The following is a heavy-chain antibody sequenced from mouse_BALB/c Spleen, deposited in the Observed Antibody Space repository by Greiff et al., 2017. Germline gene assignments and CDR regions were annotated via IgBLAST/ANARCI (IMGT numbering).Heavy chain of an antibody. CDR3: ARDDCYEGAWFAY. CDR2: IWAGGST. V-gene: IGHV2-9*02. J-gene: IGHJ3*01. D-gene: IGHD2-3*01. CDR1: GFSLTSYG. Sequence: VQLQQSGPGLVAPSQSLSITCTVSGFSLTSYGVHWVRQPPGKGLEWLGVIWAGGSTNYNSALMSRLSISKDNSKSQVFLKMNSLQTDDTAMYYCARDDCYEGAWFAYWGQGTLVTVSA.